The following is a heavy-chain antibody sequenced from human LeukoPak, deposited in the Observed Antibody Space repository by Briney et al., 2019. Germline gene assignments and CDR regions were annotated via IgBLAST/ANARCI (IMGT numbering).Heavy chain of an antibody. D-gene: IGHD3-10*01. CDR3: ARDRALVSMVRGVMGYFYYYMDV. J-gene: IGHJ6*03. V-gene: IGHV3-7*03. CDR2: INQDGGEK. CDR1: GFTFSRYW. Sequence: TGGSLRLSCAASGFTFSRYWMSWVRQAPGKGLEWVANINQDGGEKYYVDSVKGRFTISRDNAKNSLYLEMNSLRAEDTAVYYCARDRALVSMVRGVMGYFYYYMDVWGKGTTVTISS.